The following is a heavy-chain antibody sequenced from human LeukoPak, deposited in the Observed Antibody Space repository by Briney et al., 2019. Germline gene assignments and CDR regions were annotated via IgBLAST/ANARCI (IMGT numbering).Heavy chain of an antibody. CDR1: GFTFSSYE. J-gene: IGHJ3*02. CDR3: ARDGYCSGGSYCKVSAFVI. V-gene: IGHV3-48*03. CDR2: ISSSGSTI. Sequence: GGSLRLSCAASGFTFSSYEMNWVRQAPGKGLEWVSYISSSGSTIYYADSVKGRFTISRDNAKNSLYLQMNSLRAEDTAVYYCARDGYCSGGSYCKVSAFVIWGQGTMVTVSS. D-gene: IGHD2-15*01.